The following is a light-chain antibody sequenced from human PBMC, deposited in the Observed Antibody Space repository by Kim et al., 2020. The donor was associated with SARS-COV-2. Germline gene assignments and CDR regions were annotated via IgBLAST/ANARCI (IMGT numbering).Light chain of an antibody. CDR1: GVHSSYV. CDR3: QTWDTGIRV. Sequence: QLVLTQSPSASASLGASVKLTCTLSGVHSSYVIAWHQHQPGKGPRYLMNLNSAGSHIKGDGIPDRFSGSGSGAERYLTISGLQSEDEADYYCQTWDTGIRVFGGGTKLTVL. V-gene: IGLV4-69*01. J-gene: IGLJ3*02. CDR2: LNSAGSH.